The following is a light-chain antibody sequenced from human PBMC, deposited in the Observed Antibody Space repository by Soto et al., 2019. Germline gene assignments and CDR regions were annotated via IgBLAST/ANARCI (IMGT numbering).Light chain of an antibody. Sequence: AIQMTQSPSSLSASVGDRVTITCRASQGINNDVAWYQQKPGKAPNLLIYAAFSLQSGVPPRFSGSGSGTDFTLTINSLQPEDFATYYCLQDYTYPYTFGQGTRLEI. V-gene: IGKV1-6*01. CDR1: QGINND. CDR2: AAF. J-gene: IGKJ5*01. CDR3: LQDYTYPYT.